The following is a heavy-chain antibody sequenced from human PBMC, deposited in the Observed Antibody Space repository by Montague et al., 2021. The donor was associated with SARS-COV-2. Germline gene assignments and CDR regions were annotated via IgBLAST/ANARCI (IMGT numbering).Heavy chain of an antibody. CDR1: GGSTASHY. V-gene: IGHV4-59*08. D-gene: IGHD6-19*01. CDR2: VYYNGDT. Sequence: SETLSLTCTVSGGSTASHYWNWIRQSPGKRPEWIGYVYYNGDTKYNPSLQSRVTISIDMSENQFSLRLNSVTAADTAVYFCARGWAFDPWGRGRLVTVSS. J-gene: IGHJ3*01. CDR3: ARGWAFDP.